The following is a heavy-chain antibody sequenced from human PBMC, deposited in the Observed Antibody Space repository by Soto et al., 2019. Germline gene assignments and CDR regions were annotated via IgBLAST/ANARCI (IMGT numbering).Heavy chain of an antibody. CDR1: GGSISSYY. CDR3: ARDRRMGWFDP. V-gene: IGHV4-59*01. Sequence: PSETLSLTCTVSGGSISSYYWSWIRQPPGKGLEWIGYIYYSGSTNYNPSLKSRVTISVDTSKNQFSLKLSSVTAADTAVYYCARDRRMGWFDPWGQGTLVTVS. CDR2: IYYSGST. D-gene: IGHD3-16*01. J-gene: IGHJ5*02.